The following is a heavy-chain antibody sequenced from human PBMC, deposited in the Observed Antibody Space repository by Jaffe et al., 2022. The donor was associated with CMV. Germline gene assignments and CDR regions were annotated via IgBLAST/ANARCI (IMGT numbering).Heavy chain of an antibody. D-gene: IGHD2-15*01. CDR3: AKGPAGWPPARGLYYMDV. V-gene: IGHV3-23*04. J-gene: IGHJ6*03. CDR2: MSGSGST. Sequence: EVQLVESGGGLVQPGGSLRLSCAASGFTFSSYAMSWVRQAPGMGLEWVSVMSGSGSTYYTDSVKGRFTISRDNSKNTLFLQMNSLRAEDTAVYYCAKGPAGWPPARGLYYMDVWGKGTTITVSS. CDR1: GFTFSSYA.